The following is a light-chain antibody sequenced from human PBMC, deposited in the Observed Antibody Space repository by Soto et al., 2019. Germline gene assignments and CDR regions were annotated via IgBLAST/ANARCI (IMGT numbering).Light chain of an antibody. Sequence: EIVLTQSPGTLSLSPGERATLSCRASQSVSSSYLAWYQQKPGQAPRLLIYGASGRATGIPERFTGSGSGTDFTLTISRLEPEDFAVYYCQQYGSSPHFGPGTKVVIK. J-gene: IGKJ3*01. CDR3: QQYGSSPH. CDR1: QSVSSSY. CDR2: GAS. V-gene: IGKV3-20*01.